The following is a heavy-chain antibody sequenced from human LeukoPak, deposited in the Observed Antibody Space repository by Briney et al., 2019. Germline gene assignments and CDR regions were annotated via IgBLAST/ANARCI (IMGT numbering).Heavy chain of an antibody. CDR3: ASPTAQQQLVLYYGMDV. CDR1: GYTFTCYY. CDR2: INPNSGGT. V-gene: IGHV1-2*02. Sequence: ASVKVSCKASGYTFTCYYMHWVRQAPGQGLEWMGWINPNSGGTNYAQKFQGRVTMTRDTSISTAYMELSRLRSDDTAVYYCASPTAQQQLVLYYGMDVWGQGTTVTVSS. J-gene: IGHJ6*02. D-gene: IGHD6-13*01.